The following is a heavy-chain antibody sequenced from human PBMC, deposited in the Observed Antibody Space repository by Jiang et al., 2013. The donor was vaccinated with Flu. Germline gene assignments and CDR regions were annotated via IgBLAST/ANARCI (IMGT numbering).Heavy chain of an antibody. J-gene: IGHJ4*02. CDR2: ISYDGSNK. CDR1: GFTFSSYG. V-gene: IGHV3-30*18. D-gene: IGHD6-13*01. CDR3: AKDRSGSSWPQFDY. Sequence: VQLLESGGGVVQPGRSLRLSCAASGFTFSSYGMHWVRQAPGKGLEWVAVISYDGSNKYYADSVKGRFTISRDNSKNTLYLQMNSLRAEDTAVYYCAKDRSGSSWPQFDYWGQGTLVTVSS.